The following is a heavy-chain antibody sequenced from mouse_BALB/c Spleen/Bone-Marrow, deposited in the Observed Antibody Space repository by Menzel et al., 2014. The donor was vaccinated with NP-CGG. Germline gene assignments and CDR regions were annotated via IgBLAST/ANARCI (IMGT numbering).Heavy chain of an antibody. CDR3: AREEGNFLAY. V-gene: IGHV5-9-4*01. CDR2: ISSGGSYT. CDR1: GFTFSSCA. D-gene: IGHD2-1*01. Sequence: EVMLVESGGGLVKPGGSLKLSCAASGFTFSSCAMSWVRQSPEKRLEWVAEISSGGSYTYYPDTVTGRFTISRDNAKNTLYLEMSSLRSEDTAMYYRAREEGNFLAYWGQGTLVTVSA. J-gene: IGHJ3*01.